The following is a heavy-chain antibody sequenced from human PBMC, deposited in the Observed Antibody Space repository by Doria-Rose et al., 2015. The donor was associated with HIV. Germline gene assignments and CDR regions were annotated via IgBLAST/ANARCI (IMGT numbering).Heavy chain of an antibody. CDR1: GVSLSSPGMG. Sequence: QESGPVLVKPTEILTLTCTVSGVSLSSPGMGVSWIRQPPGKALEWLAQNFSDDERSYKTSLKSRLTISRGTSKSQVVLTMTDMDPVDTATYYCARIKSSRWYHKYYFDFWGQGTLVIVSA. CDR3: ARIKSSRWYHKYYFDF. CDR2: NFSDDER. J-gene: IGHJ4*02. D-gene: IGHD6-13*01. V-gene: IGHV2-26*01.